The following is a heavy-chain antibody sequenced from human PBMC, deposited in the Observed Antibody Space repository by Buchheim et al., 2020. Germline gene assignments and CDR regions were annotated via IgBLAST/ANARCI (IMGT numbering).Heavy chain of an antibody. CDR1: GGSISSGGYY. CDR2: IYYSGRT. V-gene: IGHV4-31*03. Sequence: QVQLQESGPGLVKPSQTLSLTCTVSGGSISSGGYYWSWIRQHPGKGLEWIGYIYYSGRTYYNPSLKRRVTISVDTSKNQFSLKLSSVTAADTAVYYCARDCRAYGDYPVSNWFDPWGQGTL. CDR3: ARDCRAYGDYPVSNWFDP. D-gene: IGHD4-17*01. J-gene: IGHJ5*02.